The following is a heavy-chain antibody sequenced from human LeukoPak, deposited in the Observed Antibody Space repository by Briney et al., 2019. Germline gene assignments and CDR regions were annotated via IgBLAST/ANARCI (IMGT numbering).Heavy chain of an antibody. V-gene: IGHV5-51*01. Sequence: TSGESLKISCKGSGYGFTTYWINWVRQMPGKGLEWMGIIYPGDSDTRYRPSFQGQVTISADKSISTAYLQWSSLNTSDTAMYYCARYTDHYYFDYWGQGTLVTVSS. D-gene: IGHD1-1*01. J-gene: IGHJ4*02. CDR1: GYGFTTYW. CDR3: ARYTDHYYFDY. CDR2: IYPGDSDT.